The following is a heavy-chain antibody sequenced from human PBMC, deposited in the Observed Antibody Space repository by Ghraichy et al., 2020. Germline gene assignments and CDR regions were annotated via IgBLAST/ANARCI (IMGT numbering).Heavy chain of an antibody. V-gene: IGHV3-48*02. CDR3: ARDLCGGNCYSAFNI. Sequence: LSLTCAASGFTFTTYTLNWVRQAPGKGLEWISYISGSSSTVYYADSVKGRFTISRDNAKNSLYLQMNSLRDEDTAVYYCARDLCGGNCYSAFNIWGQGTMVTVSS. CDR2: ISGSSSTV. D-gene: IGHD2-21*02. J-gene: IGHJ3*02. CDR1: GFTFTTYT.